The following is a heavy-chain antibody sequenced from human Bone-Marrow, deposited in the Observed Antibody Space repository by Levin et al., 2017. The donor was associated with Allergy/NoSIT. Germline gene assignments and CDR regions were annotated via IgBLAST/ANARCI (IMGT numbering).Heavy chain of an antibody. Sequence: RSQTLSLTCTVSGGSINSRDYYWSWIRQPPGKGLEWVGYIYYTGGAYYSPSLQSRLSISVDTSNNLFSLNVSSVTAADTAIHYCARATPTNPFDVWGQGTMVIVSS. CDR2: IYYTGGA. J-gene: IGHJ3*01. V-gene: IGHV4-30-4*01. CDR3: ARATPTNPFDV. CDR1: GGSINSRDYY.